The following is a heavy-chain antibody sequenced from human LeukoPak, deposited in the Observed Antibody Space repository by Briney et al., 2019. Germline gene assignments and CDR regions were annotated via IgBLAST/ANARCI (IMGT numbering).Heavy chain of an antibody. V-gene: IGHV3-21*01. CDR2: ISSSSSYI. CDR3: ARGGRANGAYDAFDI. J-gene: IGHJ3*02. CDR1: GFTFSSYS. Sequence: GGSLRLSCAASGFTFSSYSMNWVRQAPGKGLEWVSSISSSSSYIYYADSVKGRFTISRDNAKNSLYLQMNTLRAEDTALYYCARGGRANGAYDAFDIWGQGTIVTVSS. D-gene: IGHD2-8*01.